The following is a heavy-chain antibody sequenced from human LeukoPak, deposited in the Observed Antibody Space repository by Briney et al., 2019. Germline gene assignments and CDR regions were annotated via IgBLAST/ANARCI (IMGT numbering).Heavy chain of an antibody. D-gene: IGHD3/OR15-3a*01. CDR3: ARHVDWLDNWFDP. J-gene: IGHJ5*02. V-gene: IGHV4-59*08. CDR2: TSNGGST. CDR1: GGSIGSYY. Sequence: SETLSLTCTVSGGSIGSYYRSWIRQPPGKGLEWIGYTSNGGSTKYSPSLESRLSISVDTSKNQISLRLNSVTAADTAVYYCARHVDWLDNWFDPWGQGTLVTVSS.